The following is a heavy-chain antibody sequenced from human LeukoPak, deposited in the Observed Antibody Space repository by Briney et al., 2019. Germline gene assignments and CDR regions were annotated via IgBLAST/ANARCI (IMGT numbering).Heavy chain of an antibody. Sequence: PSETLSLTCTVSGGSISSSSYYWGWIRQPPGKGLEWIGSIYYSGSTYYNPSLKSRVTISVDTSKNQFSLKLSSVTAADTAVYYCARGDYDFWSGYLSQLEYWGQGTLVTVSS. D-gene: IGHD3-3*01. CDR3: ARGDYDFWSGYLSQLEY. V-gene: IGHV4-39*01. CDR1: GGSISSSSYY. CDR2: IYYSGST. J-gene: IGHJ4*02.